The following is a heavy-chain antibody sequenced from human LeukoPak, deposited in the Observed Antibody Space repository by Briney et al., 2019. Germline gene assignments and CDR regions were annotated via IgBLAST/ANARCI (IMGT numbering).Heavy chain of an antibody. Sequence: GGSLRLSCAASGFTFSSYWMHWVRQAPGKGLVWVSRINSDGSSTSYADSVKGRFTISRDNAKNSLYLQMNSLRDEDTAVYYCARDLISYDFWSGRHHHGMDVWGQGTTVTVSS. CDR1: GFTFSSYW. V-gene: IGHV3-74*01. D-gene: IGHD3-3*01. CDR2: INSDGSST. CDR3: ARDLISYDFWSGRHHHGMDV. J-gene: IGHJ6*02.